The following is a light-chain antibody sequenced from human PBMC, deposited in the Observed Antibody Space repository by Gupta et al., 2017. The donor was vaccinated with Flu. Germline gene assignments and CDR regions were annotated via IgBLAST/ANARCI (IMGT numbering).Light chain of an antibody. J-gene: IGKJ1*01. Sequence: PSTLSASVGDRVTITCRANKNINKWLAWYQQKPGKAPKVLIYKESSLESGVPSRFSGSGSGTXFTLTIXSLQPDDVATYYCQQYDSYSPTFGXGTKVEVK. CDR2: KES. CDR1: KNINKW. CDR3: QQYDSYSPT. V-gene: IGKV1-5*03.